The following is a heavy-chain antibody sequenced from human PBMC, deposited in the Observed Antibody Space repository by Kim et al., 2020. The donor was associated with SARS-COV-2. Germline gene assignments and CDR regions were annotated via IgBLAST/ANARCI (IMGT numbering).Heavy chain of an antibody. CDR2: INHSGST. CDR1: GGSFSGYY. CDR3: ARSPDYYGSGSYGFDY. D-gene: IGHD3-10*01. V-gene: IGHV4-34*01. Sequence: SETLSLTCAVYGGSFSGYYWSWIRQPPGKGLEWIGEINHSGSTNYNPSLKSRVTISLDTSKNQFSLKLSSVTAADTAVYYCARSPDYYGSGSYGFDYWGQGTLVTVSS. J-gene: IGHJ4*02.